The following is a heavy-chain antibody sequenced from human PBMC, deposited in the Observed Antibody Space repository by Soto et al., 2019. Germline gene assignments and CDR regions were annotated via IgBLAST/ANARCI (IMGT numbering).Heavy chain of an antibody. J-gene: IGHJ6*04. CDR2: INTDGSGT. CDR1: GFTFSSDW. V-gene: IGHV3-74*01. CDR3: ARVWAVIVVGDAAIDYNYGMEV. Sequence: GGSLRLSCAASGFTFSSDWMHWVRQAPGKGLVWVSRINTDGSGTTYADSVKGRFTISRDNAKNSLYLQMNSLRAEDTAVYYCARVWAVIVVGDAAIDYNYGMEVWGKGTRVTVSS. D-gene: IGHD2-15*01.